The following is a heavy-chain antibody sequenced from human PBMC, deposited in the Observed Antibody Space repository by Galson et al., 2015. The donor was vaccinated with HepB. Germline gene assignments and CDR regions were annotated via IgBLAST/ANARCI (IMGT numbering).Heavy chain of an antibody. CDR3: ARSRFVHLTGTKGSYYYYGMDV. J-gene: IGHJ6*02. CDR2: ISHDGSNK. CDR1: GFTFSNFA. V-gene: IGHV3-30-3*01. Sequence: SLRLSCAASGFTFSNFAMHWVRQAPGKGLEWVAVISHDGSNKYYADSVKGRFTISRDNSKNTLYLQMNSQRAEDTAVYYCARSRFVHLTGTKGSYYYYGMDVWGQGTTVTVSS. D-gene: IGHD7-27*01.